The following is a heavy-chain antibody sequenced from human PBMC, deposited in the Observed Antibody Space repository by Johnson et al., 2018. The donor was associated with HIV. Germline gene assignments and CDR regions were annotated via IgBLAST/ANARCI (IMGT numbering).Heavy chain of an antibody. V-gene: IGHV3-30-3*01. J-gene: IGHJ3*02. CDR3: ARERRSDYDYDAFDI. CDR1: GFSLTTYA. Sequence: QVQLVESGGGVVQPGRSVRLSCAASGFSLTTYAMHWVRQPPGKGLEWVAVISYDGSNKYYADSVKGRFTISRDAAENSLYLQMNSLRGEDTAVYYWARERRSDYDYDAFDIWGQGTMVTVSS. CDR2: ISYDGSNK. D-gene: IGHD5-12*01.